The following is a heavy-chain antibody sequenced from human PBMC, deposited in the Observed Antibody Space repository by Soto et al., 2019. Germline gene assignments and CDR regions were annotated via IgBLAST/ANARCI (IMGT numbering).Heavy chain of an antibody. J-gene: IGHJ3*02. V-gene: IGHV4-31*11. CDR2: LYYSGTT. CDR3: ARILDYWSGHGVFDI. CDR1: GGSVTSVGYS. D-gene: IGHD3-3*01. Sequence: SETLALTCAVSGGSVTSVGYSWAWIRQHPGKGLEFIGHLYYSGTTYYNPSLRSRVTISEDTSKNHFSLQLTSVTAADTAVYYCARILDYWSGHGVFDIWGQGTMVTVSS.